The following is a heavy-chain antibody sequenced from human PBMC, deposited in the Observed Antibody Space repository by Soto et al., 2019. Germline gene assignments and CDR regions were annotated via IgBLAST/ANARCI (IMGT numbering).Heavy chain of an antibody. J-gene: IGHJ4*02. Sequence: EVQLVESGGGLVQPGGSLRLSCAASGFTFSSHWMHWVRQVLGKGLVWVSRIDSYGSSTSYADSVKGRFTISRDNAKSTLYLQMNSLRADDTSVYYCARGPVITAAGNSHDYWGQGTLVTVSS. D-gene: IGHD3-10*01. CDR2: IDSYGSST. V-gene: IGHV3-74*01. CDR1: GFTFSSHW. CDR3: ARGPVITAAGNSHDY.